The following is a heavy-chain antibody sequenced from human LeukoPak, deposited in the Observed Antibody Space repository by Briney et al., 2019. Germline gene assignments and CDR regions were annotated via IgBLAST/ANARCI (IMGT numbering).Heavy chain of an antibody. D-gene: IGHD3-9*01. J-gene: IGHJ2*01. Sequence: PSETLTLPCTVSGGYISNYHWNWIRQSPGKGLEWIGSVHYSGSTNYRPSLKSRVVISVDTSRNQLSLKMTSVTAADTAVYYCAREVRDSFGWSGWYFDLWAGSTLVSVFS. V-gene: IGHV4-59*01. CDR2: VHYSGST. CDR3: AREVRDSFGWSGWYFDL. CDR1: GGYISNYH.